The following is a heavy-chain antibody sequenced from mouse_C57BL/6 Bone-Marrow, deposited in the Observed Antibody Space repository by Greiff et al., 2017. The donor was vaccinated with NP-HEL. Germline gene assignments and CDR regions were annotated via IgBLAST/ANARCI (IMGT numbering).Heavy chain of an antibody. D-gene: IGHD1-1*01. Sequence: VQLQQSGPVLVKPGASVKMSCKASGYTFTDYYMNWVKQSHGKSLEWIGVINPYNGGTSYNQKFKGKATLPVDKSSSTAYMELNSLTSEDSAVYYCARPDYYGSPYYAMDYWGQGTSVTVSS. V-gene: IGHV1-19*01. CDR1: GYTFTDYY. CDR3: ARPDYYGSPYYAMDY. CDR2: INPYNGGT. J-gene: IGHJ4*01.